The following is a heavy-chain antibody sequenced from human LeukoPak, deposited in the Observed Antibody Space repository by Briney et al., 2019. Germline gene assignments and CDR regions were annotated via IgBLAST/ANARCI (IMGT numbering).Heavy chain of an antibody. D-gene: IGHD3-22*01. J-gene: IGHJ4*02. Sequence: PGGSLRLSCAASGFTFSSYAMHWVRQAPGKGLEWVAVISYDGSNKYYADSVKGRFTISRDNSKNTLYLQMNSLRAEDTAVYYCARGPLGYDTFFDSWGQGTLVTVSS. V-gene: IGHV3-30*04. CDR2: ISYDGSNK. CDR1: GFTFSSYA. CDR3: ARGPLGYDTFFDS.